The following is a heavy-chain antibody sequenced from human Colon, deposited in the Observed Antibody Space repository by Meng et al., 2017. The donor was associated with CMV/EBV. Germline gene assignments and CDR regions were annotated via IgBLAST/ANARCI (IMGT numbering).Heavy chain of an antibody. CDR2: ISHDGSNK. CDR3: ASTRYGDYRQFDY. V-gene: IGHV3-30*04. D-gene: IGHD4-17*01. J-gene: IGHJ4*02. CDR1: GFSFSSYA. Sequence: GESLKISCAASGFSFSSYAMHWVRQAPGKGLEWVVVISHDGSNKFYADSVKGQFTISRDNSKNTLYLQMNSLRGEDTAVYYCASTRYGDYRQFDYWGQGTLVTVSS.